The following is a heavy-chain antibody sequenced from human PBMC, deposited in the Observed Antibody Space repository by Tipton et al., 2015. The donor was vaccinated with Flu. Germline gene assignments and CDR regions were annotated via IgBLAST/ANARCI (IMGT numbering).Heavy chain of an antibody. Sequence: TLSLTCSVSGGSISSYYWTWIRQPPGKGLEWIGYIYYSGSTNYNPSLKSRVTISVDTSKNQFSLKLSSVTAADTAVYYCARDNHFSMDVWGQETTVTVSS. J-gene: IGHJ6*02. CDR3: ARDNHFSMDV. CDR2: IYYSGST. D-gene: IGHD1-14*01. CDR1: GGSISSYY. V-gene: IGHV4-59*01.